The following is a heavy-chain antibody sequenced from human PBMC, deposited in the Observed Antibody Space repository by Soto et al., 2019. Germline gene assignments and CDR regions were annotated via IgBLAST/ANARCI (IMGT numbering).Heavy chain of an antibody. V-gene: IGHV3-23*01. Sequence: GGSLRLSCAASGFTFSSYAMSWVRQAPGKGLEWVSAISGSGGSTYYADSVKGRFTIFRDNSKNTLYLQMNSLRAEDTAVFYCAKDKGGRYCSRTSCLYSFDYWGQGTLVTVSS. J-gene: IGHJ4*02. CDR2: ISGSGGST. CDR1: GFTFSSYA. CDR3: AKDKGGRYCSRTSCLYSFDY. D-gene: IGHD2-2*01.